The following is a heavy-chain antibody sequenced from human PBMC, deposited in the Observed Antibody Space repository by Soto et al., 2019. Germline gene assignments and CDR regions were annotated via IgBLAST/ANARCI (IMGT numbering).Heavy chain of an antibody. V-gene: IGHV3-7*01. CDR1: GFTFSSYW. J-gene: IGHJ6*02. D-gene: IGHD3-22*01. CDR3: ARVSSYDSSGYLAYYYYYYGMDV. CDR2: IKQDGSEK. Sequence: PGGSLRLSCAASGFTFSSYWMSWVRQAPGKGLEWVANIKQDGSEKYYVDSVKGRFTISRDNAKNSLYLQMNSLRAEDTAVYYCARVSSYDSSGYLAYYYYYYGMDVWGQGTTVTVSS.